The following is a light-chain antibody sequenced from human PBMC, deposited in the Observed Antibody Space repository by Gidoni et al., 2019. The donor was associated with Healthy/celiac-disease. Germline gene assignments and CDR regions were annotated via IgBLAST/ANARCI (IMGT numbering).Light chain of an antibody. Sequence: QSALTQPAPVSGSPGQSITISCTGTSSDVGSYNLVSWYQQHPGKAPKLMIYEGSKRPSGVSNRFSGSKSGNTASLTISGLQAEDKADYYCCSYAGSSSWVFGGGTKLTVL. CDR1: SSDVGSYNL. CDR2: EGS. CDR3: CSYAGSSSWV. J-gene: IGLJ3*02. V-gene: IGLV2-23*01.